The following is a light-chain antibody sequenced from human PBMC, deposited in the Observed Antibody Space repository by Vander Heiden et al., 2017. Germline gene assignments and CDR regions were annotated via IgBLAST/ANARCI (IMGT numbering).Light chain of an antibody. J-gene: IGLJ1*01. CDR3: SSYTSSSTLPYV. CDR2: DVS. CDR1: SSDVGGYNY. V-gene: IGLV2-14*01. Sequence: QSALTQPASVSGSPGQSLTISCTGTSSDVGGYNYVSWYQQHPGKAPKLMIDDVSNRPSGVSNRFSGSKSGNTASLTISGLQAEDEADYYCSSYTSSSTLPYVFGTGTKVTVL.